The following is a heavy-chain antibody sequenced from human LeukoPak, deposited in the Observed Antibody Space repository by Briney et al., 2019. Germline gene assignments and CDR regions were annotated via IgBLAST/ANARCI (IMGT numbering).Heavy chain of an antibody. CDR1: GYTFTELA. D-gene: IGHD5-24*01. CDR2: FDPEDGER. J-gene: IGHJ4*02. CDR3: APRNVYKGYFDN. V-gene: IGHV1-24*01. Sequence: ASVKVSCKVSGYTFTELAMHWVRQAPGKGLEWIGSFDPEDGERIYAQKLQGRLIMTEDTSTGTAYLELSSLRSDDTAVYYCAPRNVYKGYFDNWGQGTLVTVSS.